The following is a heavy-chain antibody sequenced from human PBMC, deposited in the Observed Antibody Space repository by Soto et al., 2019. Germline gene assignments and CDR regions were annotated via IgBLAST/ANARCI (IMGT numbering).Heavy chain of an antibody. V-gene: IGHV3-9*01. CDR2: VSPTGDTV. D-gene: IGHD2-8*01. J-gene: IGHJ4*02. Sequence: VQVVASGGGLVQPGRSLRLSCAVSGFRFEQYVMHWVRQGPGKGLECVSTVSPTGDTVAYADSVEGPFTVSRANAKNSLYLHMNSLKVDDTAFYYCLKDAPNGSIDDWGQGTLVTVSS. CDR3: LKDAPNGSIDD. CDR1: GFRFEQYV.